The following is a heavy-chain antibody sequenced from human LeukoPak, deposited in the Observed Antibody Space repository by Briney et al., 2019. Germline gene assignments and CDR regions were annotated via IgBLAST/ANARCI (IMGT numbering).Heavy chain of an antibody. V-gene: IGHV4-39*01. Sequence: SETLSLTCTVSGDSISSNTYYWTWIRQPPGKGLEWIGNMYYSGSPSYNPSLKSRVTISVDTSKNQFSLRLSSVTAADTAVYYCATWRTAKTGFDYWGQGTLVTVSS. CDR3: ATWRTAKTGFDY. CDR1: GDSISSNTYY. CDR2: MYYSGSP. J-gene: IGHJ4*02. D-gene: IGHD1-1*01.